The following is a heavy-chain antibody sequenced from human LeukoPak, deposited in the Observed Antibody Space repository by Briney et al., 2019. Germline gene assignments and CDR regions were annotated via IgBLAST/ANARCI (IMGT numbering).Heavy chain of an antibody. CDR1: GFTFSSYG. CDR2: ISYDGSNK. Sequence: GGSLRLSCAASGFTFSSYGMHWVRQAPGKGLEWVAVISYDGSNKYYADSVKGRFTISRDNSKNTLYLQMNSLRAEDTAVYYCAKGEMATITSVLVYWGQGTLVTVSS. CDR3: AKGEMATITSVLVY. D-gene: IGHD5-24*01. V-gene: IGHV3-30*18. J-gene: IGHJ4*02.